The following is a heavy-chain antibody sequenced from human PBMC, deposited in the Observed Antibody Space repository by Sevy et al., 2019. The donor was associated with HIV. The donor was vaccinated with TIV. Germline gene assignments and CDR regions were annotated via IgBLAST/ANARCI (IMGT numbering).Heavy chain of an antibody. J-gene: IGHJ6*02. CDR3: AGLQWLVPPNWGQGGMDV. V-gene: IGHV3-30-3*01. Sequence: GGSLRLSCAASGFTFSSYAMHWVRQAPGKGLEWVAVISYDGSNKYYADSVKGRFTISRDNSKNTLYLQMNSLRAEDTAVYYCAGLQWLVPPNWGQGGMDVWGQGTTVTVSS. D-gene: IGHD6-19*01. CDR1: GFTFSSYA. CDR2: ISYDGSNK.